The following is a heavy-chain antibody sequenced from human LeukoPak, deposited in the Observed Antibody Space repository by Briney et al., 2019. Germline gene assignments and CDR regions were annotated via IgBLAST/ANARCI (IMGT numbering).Heavy chain of an antibody. J-gene: IGHJ4*02. CDR1: GYTFTSYY. V-gene: IGHV1-46*01. Sequence: GASVKVSCKASGYTFTSYYMHWVRQAPGQGLEWMGIINPSGGSTSYAQKFQGRVTITRNTSISTAYMELSSLRSEDTAVYYCARGGYSKGAHYFDYWGQGTLVTVSS. D-gene: IGHD2-21*01. CDR3: ARGGYSKGAHYFDY. CDR2: INPSGGST.